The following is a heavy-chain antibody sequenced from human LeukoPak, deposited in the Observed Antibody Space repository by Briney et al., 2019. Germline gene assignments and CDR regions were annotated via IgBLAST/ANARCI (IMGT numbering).Heavy chain of an antibody. Sequence: GGSLRLSCVASGFMFSSYAMSWVRQAPGKGLEWVSGTSGSGTTSYYADSVKGRFTISRDNAKSSLYLQMNSLRAEDTAVYYCARVVYGSPYCYYYMDVWGKGTTVTVSS. D-gene: IGHD2-8*01. CDR1: GFMFSSYA. V-gene: IGHV3-23*01. CDR3: ARVVYGSPYCYYYMDV. CDR2: TSGSGTTS. J-gene: IGHJ6*03.